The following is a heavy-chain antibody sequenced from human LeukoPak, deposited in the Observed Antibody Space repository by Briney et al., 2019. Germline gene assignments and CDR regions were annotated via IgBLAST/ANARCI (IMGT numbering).Heavy chain of an antibody. J-gene: IGHJ4*02. CDR3: AREKSNWNYLRY. Sequence: ASVKVSCKASGYTLTGYYMHWVRQAPGQGLEWMGWINPNSGGTNYAQKFQGRVTMTRDTSISTAYMELSSLRSEDTAVYYCAREKSNWNYLRYWGQGTLVTVSS. D-gene: IGHD1-1*01. CDR1: GYTLTGYY. V-gene: IGHV1-2*02. CDR2: INPNSGGT.